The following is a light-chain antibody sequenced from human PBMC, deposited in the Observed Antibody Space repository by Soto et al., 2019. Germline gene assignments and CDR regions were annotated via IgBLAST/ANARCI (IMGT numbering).Light chain of an antibody. V-gene: IGKV1-39*01. J-gene: IGKJ2*01. CDR3: QQSCSVPYT. CDR1: QTIGNS. CDR2: AAS. Sequence: DIQMTQSPSSLSASVGDRISITCRSFQTIGNSLNWYQQKPGRAPQLLIFAASSLHSGVPPRFSGGGSGTHFTLTITTTQPEDAATYYCQQSCSVPYTFGQGTKVDI.